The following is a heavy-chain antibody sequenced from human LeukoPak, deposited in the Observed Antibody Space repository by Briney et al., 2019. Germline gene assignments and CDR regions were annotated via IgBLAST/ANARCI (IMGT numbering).Heavy chain of an antibody. CDR1: LVSLRIYN. V-gene: IGHV4-59*08. CDR2: LFSSGST. D-gene: IGHD2-2*01. Sequence: SETLCLTRAVSLVSLRIYNWNCSRQPPGKGLEWRGCLFSSGSTNYNPSLKSRVTISVDTSKNQFSLTLSSVTAADTALSIFLRRAVVGLPARADSWFDPWGEGTLVTVSS. J-gene: IGHJ5*02. CDR3: LRRAVVGLPARADSWFDP.